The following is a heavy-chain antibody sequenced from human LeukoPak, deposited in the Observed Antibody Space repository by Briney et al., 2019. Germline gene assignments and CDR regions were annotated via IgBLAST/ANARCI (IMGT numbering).Heavy chain of an antibody. CDR3: VRSTHYYDNSGFAYHYFYYMDV. J-gene: IGHJ6*03. V-gene: IGHV1-2*02. Sequence: GSVTVSCMASGCTFSSYAISWVRQAPGKGLEWVGWINSKSGCTNYALKFQCRVTMTRDKSISTAYMELSRLRSDDTAVYYCVRSTHYYDNSGFAYHYFYYMDVWVTGTTVTVSS. CDR1: GCTFSSYA. CDR2: INSKSGCT. D-gene: IGHD3-22*01.